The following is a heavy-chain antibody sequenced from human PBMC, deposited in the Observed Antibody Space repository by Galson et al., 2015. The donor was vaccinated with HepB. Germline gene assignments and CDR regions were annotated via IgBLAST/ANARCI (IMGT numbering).Heavy chain of an antibody. CDR1: GFTFSSYG. J-gene: IGHJ4*02. V-gene: IGHV3-7*01. Sequence: SLRLSCAASGFTFSSYGMHWVRQAPGKGLEWVANIKQDGSERTYVDSVKGRFTISRDNAKNSLYLQMNSLRAEDTAVYYCARRNNGAPDSWGQGTLVTVS. D-gene: IGHD1/OR15-1a*01. CDR2: IKQDGSER. CDR3: ARRNNGAPDS.